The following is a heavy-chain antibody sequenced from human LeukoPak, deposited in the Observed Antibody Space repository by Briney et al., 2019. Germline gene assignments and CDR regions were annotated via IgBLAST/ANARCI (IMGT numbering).Heavy chain of an antibody. D-gene: IGHD5-18*01. CDR1: GYTLTSFG. Sequence: GASVKVSCKASGYTLTSFGISWVRQAPGQGPEWMGWISAYNGGTNYREKFQGRVTMTTDTSTNTAYMELRGLTSDDTAVYYCARDLGLDTTMIFFDFWGQGTLVTVSS. V-gene: IGHV1-18*01. J-gene: IGHJ4*02. CDR2: ISAYNGGT. CDR3: ARDLGLDTTMIFFDF.